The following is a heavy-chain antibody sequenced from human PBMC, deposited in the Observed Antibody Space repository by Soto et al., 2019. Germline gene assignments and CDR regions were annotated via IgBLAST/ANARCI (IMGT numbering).Heavy chain of an antibody. J-gene: IGHJ3*02. D-gene: IGHD3-16*01. Sequence: PGGSLRLSCAASGFTFSSYATHWVRQAPGKGLEWVAVISYDGSNKYYADSVKGRFTISRDNSKNTLYLQMNSLRAEDTAVYYCARAVGLHNAFDIWGQGTMVTVSS. CDR3: ARAVGLHNAFDI. CDR1: GFTFSSYA. V-gene: IGHV3-30-3*01. CDR2: ISYDGSNK.